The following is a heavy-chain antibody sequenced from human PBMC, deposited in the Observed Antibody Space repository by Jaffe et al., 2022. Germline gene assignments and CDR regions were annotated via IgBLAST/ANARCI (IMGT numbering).Heavy chain of an antibody. J-gene: IGHJ4*02. CDR2: SIGDGGST. D-gene: IGHD4-17*01. V-gene: IGHV3-23*01. CDR3: AKDLESTVKLPNY. CDR1: GFTFSSYT. Sequence: EVQLLESGGGLVQPGGSLRLSCAASGFTFSSYTVCWVRQAPGKGLEWVSSIGDGGSTFYADSVKGRFTISRDNSRNTLYLQMNSLRAEDTAVYYCAKDLESTVKLPNYWGQGTLVAVSS.